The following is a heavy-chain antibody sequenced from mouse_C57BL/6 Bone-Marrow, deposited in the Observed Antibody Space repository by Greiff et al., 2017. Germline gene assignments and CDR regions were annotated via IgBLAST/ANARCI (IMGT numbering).Heavy chain of an antibody. CDR3: TKLLQRKAY. J-gene: IGHJ3*01. D-gene: IGHD2-12*01. CDR1: GFNIKDDY. CDR2: IDPENGDT. V-gene: IGHV14-4*01. Sequence: QLQQSGAELVRPGASVKLSCTASGFNIKDDYMHWVKQRPEQGLEWIGWIDPENGDTEYASKFQGKATITADTSSNTAYLQLSSLTSEDTAVYYCTKLLQRKAYWGQGTLVTVSA.